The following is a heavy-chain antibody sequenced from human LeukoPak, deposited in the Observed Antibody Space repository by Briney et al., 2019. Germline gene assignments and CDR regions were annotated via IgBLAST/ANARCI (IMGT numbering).Heavy chain of an antibody. J-gene: IGHJ3*01. D-gene: IGHD3-16*01. CDR3: CRDGGVRDKTAFDV. CDR1: GFAFSDYI. Sequence: GGSLRLSCAASGFAFSDYILDWVRQAPGKGLEWVGRIRRRGQSYTTAYAACLEGRFTISREDSKNSMYLHMNSPKAEDTAVYYCCRDGGVRDKTAFDVWGQGTMVTVSS. CDR2: IRRRGQSYTT. V-gene: IGHV3-72*01.